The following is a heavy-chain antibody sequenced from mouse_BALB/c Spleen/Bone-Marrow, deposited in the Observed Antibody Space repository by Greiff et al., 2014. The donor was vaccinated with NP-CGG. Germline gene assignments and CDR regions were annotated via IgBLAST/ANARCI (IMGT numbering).Heavy chain of an antibody. Sequence: QVQLQQSRAELAKPGASVKMSCKASGYTFTNYWMHWVKQRPGQGLESIGYIDPNTYYTRYNQKFKDKATLTADKSSSTAYLQLSSLTSEDSAVYYCARYWDAYWGQGTLVTVSA. V-gene: IGHV1-7*01. CDR1: GYTFTNYW. CDR2: IDPNTYYT. D-gene: IGHD4-1*01. J-gene: IGHJ3*01. CDR3: ARYWDAY.